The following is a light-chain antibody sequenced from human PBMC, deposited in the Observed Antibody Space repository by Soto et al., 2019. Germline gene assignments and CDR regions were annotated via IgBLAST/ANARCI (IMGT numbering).Light chain of an antibody. CDR1: QSISSW. CDR3: QQYNSFPT. Sequence: DIQMTQSPSTLSASVGDRVTITCRASQSISSWLAWYQQKPGKAPKLLIYKAYSLESGVPSRFSGSGSGTEFTLTISSLQPDDLATYYCQQYNSFPTFGQGNKVEIK. V-gene: IGKV1-5*03. CDR2: KAY. J-gene: IGKJ1*01.